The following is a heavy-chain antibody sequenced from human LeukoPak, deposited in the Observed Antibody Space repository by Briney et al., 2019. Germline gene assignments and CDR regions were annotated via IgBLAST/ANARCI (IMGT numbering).Heavy chain of an antibody. J-gene: IGHJ4*02. Sequence: GGSLRLSCAASGFPFSSYAMSWVRQAPGKGLEWVSGISPGGGPTYYADSVKGRFTISRDDSKNTLYLQMRNLRAEDTALYYCAKDGAWLRFDDWGQGILVIVSS. D-gene: IGHD3-22*01. CDR1: GFPFSSYA. CDR2: ISPGGGPT. CDR3: AKDGAWLRFDD. V-gene: IGHV3-23*01.